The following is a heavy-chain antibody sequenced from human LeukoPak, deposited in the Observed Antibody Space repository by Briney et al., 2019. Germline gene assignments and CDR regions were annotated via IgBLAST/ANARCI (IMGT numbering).Heavy chain of an antibody. Sequence: GGSLRLSCAASGFNFRDHWMDWVRQAPGKGLEWVASIKHDGSEKYYVDSVRGRFTISRDNTMNSLYLQMSSLRAEDTAVYYCATDRGWRTSGYYLYYFEYWGQGTLVTFSS. CDR1: GFNFRDHW. J-gene: IGHJ4*02. CDR2: IKHDGSEK. V-gene: IGHV3-7*01. D-gene: IGHD3-3*01. CDR3: ATDRGWRTSGYYLYYFEY.